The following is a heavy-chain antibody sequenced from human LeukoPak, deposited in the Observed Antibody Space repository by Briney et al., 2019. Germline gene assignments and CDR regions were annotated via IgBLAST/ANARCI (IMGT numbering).Heavy chain of an antibody. CDR2: IYSGGST. D-gene: IGHD3-16*01. Sequence: GGSLRLSCAASGFTVSSNYMSWVRQAPGKGLEWVSVIYSGGSTYYADSVKGRFTISRDNAKNSLFLQMNSLRAEDTAVYFCAKSTRAVMAMMDVWGKGTTVTVSS. J-gene: IGHJ6*04. CDR3: AKSTRAVMAMMDV. CDR1: GFTVSSNY. V-gene: IGHV3-53*01.